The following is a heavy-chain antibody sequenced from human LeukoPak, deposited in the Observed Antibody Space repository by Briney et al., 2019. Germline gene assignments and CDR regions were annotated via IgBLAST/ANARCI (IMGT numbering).Heavy chain of an antibody. D-gene: IGHD6-19*01. CDR3: ARDITPYAGYSSGWYFGFDP. CDR2: IYYSGST. CDR1: GGSISSYY. Sequence: PSETLSLTCTVSGGSISSYYWSWIRQPPGKGLEWIGYIYYSGSTNYNPSLKSRVTISVDTSKNQFSLKLSSVTAADTAVYHCARDITPYAGYSSGWYFGFDPWGQGTLVTVSS. J-gene: IGHJ5*02. V-gene: IGHV4-59*01.